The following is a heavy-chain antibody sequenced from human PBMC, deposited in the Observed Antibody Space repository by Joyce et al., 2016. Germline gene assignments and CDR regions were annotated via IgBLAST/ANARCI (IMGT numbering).Heavy chain of an antibody. Sequence: QVQLVQSGAEVKKPGASVNVSCKTSANTFTGYYMHWVRQAPGQGLEWMGWIDPNSGATKYAQNFQGRVTMTRDMSVTTVYLEMSRLRSDDTAVYYCANAGTGWAGDAFDIWGQGTMVTVSP. D-gene: IGHD6-19*01. CDR3: ANAGTGWAGDAFDI. CDR1: ANTFTGYY. V-gene: IGHV1-2*02. J-gene: IGHJ3*02. CDR2: IDPNSGAT.